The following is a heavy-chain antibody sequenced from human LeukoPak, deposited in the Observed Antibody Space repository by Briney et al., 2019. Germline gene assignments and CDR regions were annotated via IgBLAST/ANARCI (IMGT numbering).Heavy chain of an antibody. V-gene: IGHV3-30-3*01. CDR1: GFTLSSYA. D-gene: IGHD2-21*02. J-gene: IGHJ1*01. CDR2: ISYDGSNK. Sequence: GGSLRLSCAASGFTLSSYAMHWVRQAPGKGLEWVAVISYDGSNKYYADSVKGRFTISRDNSKNTLYLQMNSLRAEDTAVYYCARDSSPCGGDCYYMGYFQHWGQGTLVTVSS. CDR3: ARDSSPCGGDCYYMGYFQH.